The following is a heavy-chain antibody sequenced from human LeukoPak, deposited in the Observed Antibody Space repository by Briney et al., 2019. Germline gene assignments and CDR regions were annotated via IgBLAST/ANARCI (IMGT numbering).Heavy chain of an antibody. D-gene: IGHD5-18*01. V-gene: IGHV4-59*01. J-gene: IGHJ4*02. CDR2: IYYSGST. Sequence: PSETLSLTCTVSGGSISSYYWSWLRQPPGKGLEWIGYIYYSGSTNYNPSLKSRVTISVDTSKNQFSLKLSSVTAADTAVYYCARGATSHVDTAMAHWGQGTLVTVSS. CDR1: GGSISSYY. CDR3: ARGATSHVDTAMAH.